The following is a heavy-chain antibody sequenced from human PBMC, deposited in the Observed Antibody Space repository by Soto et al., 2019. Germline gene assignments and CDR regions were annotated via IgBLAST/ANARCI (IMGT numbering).Heavy chain of an antibody. Sequence: PGGSLRLSCAASGFTFTSCAMSWVRQAPGKGLEWVSAISGTAGNTHHADSVKGRFTISRDISKNTLYLQMNSLRAEDTAVYYCAKGDWDYIAGHLDYWGQGTLVTVSS. CDR2: ISGTAGNT. CDR3: AKGDWDYIAGHLDY. CDR1: GFTFTSCA. J-gene: IGHJ4*02. D-gene: IGHD1-7*01. V-gene: IGHV3-23*01.